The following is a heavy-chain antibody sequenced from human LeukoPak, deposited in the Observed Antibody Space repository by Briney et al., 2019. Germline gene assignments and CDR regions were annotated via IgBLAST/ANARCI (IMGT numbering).Heavy chain of an antibody. V-gene: IGHV4-59*01. Sequence: SETLSLTCTVSGGSIAGSYWSWIRQPPGKGLEWIGYIYYSGSTNYNPSLKSRVTISVDTSKNQFSLKLSSVTAADTAVYYCARDGIKSGAFDIWGQGTMVTVSS. CDR3: ARDGIKSGAFDI. D-gene: IGHD1-26*01. CDR2: IYYSGST. J-gene: IGHJ3*02. CDR1: GGSIAGSY.